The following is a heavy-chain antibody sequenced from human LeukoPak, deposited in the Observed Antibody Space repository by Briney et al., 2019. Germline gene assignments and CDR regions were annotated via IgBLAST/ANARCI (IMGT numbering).Heavy chain of an antibody. CDR1: GFTFSSYA. D-gene: IGHD1-26*01. J-gene: IGHJ4*02. V-gene: IGHV3-30*04. Sequence: GSLRLSCAASGFTFSSYAMHWVRQAPGKGLEWVAVISYDGSNKYYADSVKGRFTISRDNSKNTLYLQMNSLRAEDTAVYYCARDQVVGATQTLSDYWGQGTLVTVSS. CDR3: ARDQVVGATQTLSDY. CDR2: ISYDGSNK.